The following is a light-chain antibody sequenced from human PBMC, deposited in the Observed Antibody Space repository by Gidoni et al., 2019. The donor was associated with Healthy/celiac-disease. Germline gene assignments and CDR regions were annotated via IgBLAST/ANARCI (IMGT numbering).Light chain of an antibody. CDR2: AAS. V-gene: IGKV1-39*01. CDR3: QQSYSTRLIT. Sequence: DIQMTQSPSSLSASVGDRVTITCRASQSISSYLNWYQQKPGKAPKLLIYAASSLQSGVPSSFSGSGSGKDFTLTISSLQPEDFATYYCQQSYSTRLITFGQXTRLEIK. CDR1: QSISSY. J-gene: IGKJ5*01.